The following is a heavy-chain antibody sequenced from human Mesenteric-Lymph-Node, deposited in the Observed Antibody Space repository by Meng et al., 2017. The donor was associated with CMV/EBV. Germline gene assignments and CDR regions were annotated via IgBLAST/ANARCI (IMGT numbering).Heavy chain of an antibody. CDR2: ISGSGGST. D-gene: IGHD1-1*01. CDR1: GFTFSSYA. Sequence: GESLKISCVASGFTFSSYAMSWVRQVPGKGLEWVSGISGSGGSTYYVDSVKGRFTISRDNAKNSLYLQMNSLGGEDTAIYYCARGTGEPGMDYWGQGALVTVSS. V-gene: IGHV3-23*01. J-gene: IGHJ4*02. CDR3: ARGTGEPGMDY.